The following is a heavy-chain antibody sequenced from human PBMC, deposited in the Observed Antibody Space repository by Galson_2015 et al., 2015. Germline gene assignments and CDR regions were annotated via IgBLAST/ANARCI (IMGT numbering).Heavy chain of an antibody. CDR1: GFTFSSYA. CDR3: AKDFRSGYYSLTDY. J-gene: IGHJ4*02. Sequence: SLRLSCAASGFTFSSYAMSWVRQAPGKGLEWVSAISASGSSTSYADSVKGRFTISRDNSKNTLYVQMNSLRVEDTAVYYCAKDFRSGYYSLTDYWGQGTLVTVSS. D-gene: IGHD3-22*01. V-gene: IGHV3-23*01. CDR2: ISASGSST.